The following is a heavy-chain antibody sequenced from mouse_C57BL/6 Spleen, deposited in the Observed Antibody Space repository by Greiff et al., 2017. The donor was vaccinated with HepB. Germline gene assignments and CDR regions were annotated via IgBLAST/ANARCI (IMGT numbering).Heavy chain of an antibody. D-gene: IGHD3-3*01. V-gene: IGHV5-4*03. CDR1: GFTFSSYA. CDR2: ISDGGSYT. Sequence: EVKLVESGGGLVKPGGSLKLSCAASGFTFSSYAMSWVRQTPEKRLEWVATISDGGSYTYYPDNVKGRFTISRDNAKNNLYLQMSHLKSEDTAMYYCARGGDLYAMDYWGQGTSVTVSS. CDR3: ARGGDLYAMDY. J-gene: IGHJ4*01.